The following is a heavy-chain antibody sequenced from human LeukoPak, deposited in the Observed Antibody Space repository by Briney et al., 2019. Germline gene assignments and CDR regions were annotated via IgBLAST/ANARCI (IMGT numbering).Heavy chain of an antibody. Sequence: ASVKVSCKASGYTFTGYYLHGVRQAPGQGLEWMGWINPNSGGTNYAKKFQGRVTMTRDTSISTAYMELSRLRSDDTAVYYCARDWGKKYDFWQHSIQGWFDPWGQGTLVTVSS. CDR1: GYTFTGYY. CDR2: INPNSGGT. J-gene: IGHJ5*02. D-gene: IGHD3-3*01. CDR3: ARDWGKKYDFWQHSIQGWFDP. V-gene: IGHV1-2*02.